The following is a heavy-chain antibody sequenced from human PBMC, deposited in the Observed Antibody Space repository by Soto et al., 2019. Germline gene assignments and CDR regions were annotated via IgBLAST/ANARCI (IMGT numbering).Heavy chain of an antibody. CDR1: GGSFSAYY. D-gene: IGHD3-22*01. V-gene: IGHV4-34*01. Sequence: SETLSLTCAVYGGSFSAYYWGWIRQPPGKGLEWIGEINHSGGTSYNPSLKSRVTISVDTSKSQFSLKLTSVTAADRAVYYCARGSVDTVDSSGFYEYWSQGTPVTVSS. J-gene: IGHJ4*02. CDR2: INHSGGT. CDR3: ARGSVDTVDSSGFYEY.